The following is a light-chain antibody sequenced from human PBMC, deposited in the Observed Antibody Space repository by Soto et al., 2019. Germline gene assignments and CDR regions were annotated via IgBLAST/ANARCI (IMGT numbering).Light chain of an antibody. CDR1: SSNIGGYY. J-gene: IGLJ1*01. Sequence: QSVLTQPPSASGTPGQRVTTSCSGSSSNIGGYYVSWYQQLPGTAPKVLIYRNNQRPSGVPDRFSGSKSGTSASLAISGLRSDDEADYYCAAWDDSLSGYVFGTGTKVTVL. V-gene: IGLV1-47*01. CDR2: RNN. CDR3: AAWDDSLSGYV.